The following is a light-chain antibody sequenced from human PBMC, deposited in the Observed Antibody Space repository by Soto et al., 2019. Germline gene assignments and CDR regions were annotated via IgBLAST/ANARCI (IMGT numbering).Light chain of an antibody. CDR3: SSYTRSSSVV. V-gene: IGLV2-14*01. CDR2: EVS. J-gene: IGLJ2*01. CDR1: SSDVGGYNF. Sequence: QSALTQPASVSGSHGQSITISCTGTSSDVGGYNFVSWYQQHPGKAPKLILYEVSNRPSGVSNRFSGSKSGNTASLTIAGLQAEDEADYYCSSYTRSSSVVFGGGTKLTVL.